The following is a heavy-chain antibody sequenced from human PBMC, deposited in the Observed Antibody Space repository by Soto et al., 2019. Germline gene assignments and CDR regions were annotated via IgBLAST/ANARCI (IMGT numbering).Heavy chain of an antibody. CDR2: INHSGST. V-gene: IGHV4-34*01. D-gene: IGHD1-20*01. CDR1: GGSFSGYY. Sequence: SETLSLTCAVYGGSFSGYYWSWIRQPPGKGLEWIGEINHSGSTNYNPSLKSRVTISVDTSKNQFSLKLSSVTAADTAVYYCASGGSSPTSHNYYFDYWGQGTLVTVSS. CDR3: ASGGSSPTSHNYYFDY. J-gene: IGHJ4*02.